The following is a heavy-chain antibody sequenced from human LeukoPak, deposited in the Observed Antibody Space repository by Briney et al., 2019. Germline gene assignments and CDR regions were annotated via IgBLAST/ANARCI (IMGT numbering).Heavy chain of an antibody. CDR3: AKSLAVAGYYYGMDV. CDR1: GYTLTELS. V-gene: IGHV1-24*01. Sequence: GASVKASCKVSGYTLTELSMHWVRQAPGKGLEWMGGFDPEDGETTYAQKFQGRVTMTEDTSTDTAYMELSSLRSEDTAVYYCAKSLAVAGYYYGMDVWGQGTTVTVSS. CDR2: FDPEDGET. D-gene: IGHD6-19*01. J-gene: IGHJ6*02.